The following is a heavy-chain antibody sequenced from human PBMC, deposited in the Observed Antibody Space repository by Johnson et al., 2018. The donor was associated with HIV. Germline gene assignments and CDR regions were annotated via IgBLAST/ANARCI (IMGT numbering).Heavy chain of an antibody. D-gene: IGHD6-13*01. CDR1: GFTFSDYY. Sequence: QMLLVESGGGLVKPGVSLRLSCAASGFTFSDYYMSWIRQAPGKGLEWVSYISSSGSTIYYADSVKGRFTISRDNAKNSLYLQMNSLRAEDPAVYYCASPATQQLVPVDAFDIWGQGTMVTVSS. CDR3: ASPATQQLVPVDAFDI. J-gene: IGHJ3*02. CDR2: ISSSGSTI. V-gene: IGHV3-11*04.